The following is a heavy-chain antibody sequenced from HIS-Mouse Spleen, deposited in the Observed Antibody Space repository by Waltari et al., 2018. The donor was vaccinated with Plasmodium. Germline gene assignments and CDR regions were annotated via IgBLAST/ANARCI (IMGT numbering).Heavy chain of an antibody. D-gene: IGHD3-10*01. J-gene: IGHJ3*02. V-gene: IGHV3-66*01. CDR3: ARGSAGDAFDI. CDR1: GFTVSSNY. Sequence: EVQLVESGGGLVQPGGSLRLSCAASGFTVSSNYMSWVRQAPGKGLEWVSVSYSGGSTYYADSVKGRFTISRDNSKNTLYLQMNSLRAEDTAVYYCARGSAGDAFDIWGQGTMVTVSS. CDR2: SYSGGST.